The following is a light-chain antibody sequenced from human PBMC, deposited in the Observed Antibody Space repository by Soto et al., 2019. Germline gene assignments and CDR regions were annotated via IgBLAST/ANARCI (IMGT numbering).Light chain of an antibody. Sequence: DIVMTQSPDSLAVSLGERATINCKSSQSVLYSPNNKNYLAWYQQKPGQPPKLLVYWASTRESGVPDRFSGRGSETDFTLYINSLQAEDVAVYYCQQYINAPQTFGQGTKVEIK. CDR1: QSVLYSPNNKNY. CDR2: WAS. J-gene: IGKJ1*01. V-gene: IGKV4-1*01. CDR3: QQYINAPQT.